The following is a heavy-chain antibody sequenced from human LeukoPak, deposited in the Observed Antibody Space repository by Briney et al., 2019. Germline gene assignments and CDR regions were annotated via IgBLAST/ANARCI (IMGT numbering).Heavy chain of an antibody. D-gene: IGHD5-12*01. CDR2: IIPIFGTA. CDR1: GGTFSSYA. V-gene: IGHV1-69*13. Sequence: GASVKVSCKASGGTFSSYAISWVRQAPGQGLEWMGGIIPIFGTANYAQKFQGRVTITADESTSTAYMVLSSLRSEDTAVYYCAREGYSGYDLTSDYYYYGMDVWGQGTTVTVSS. CDR3: AREGYSGYDLTSDYYYYGMDV. J-gene: IGHJ6*02.